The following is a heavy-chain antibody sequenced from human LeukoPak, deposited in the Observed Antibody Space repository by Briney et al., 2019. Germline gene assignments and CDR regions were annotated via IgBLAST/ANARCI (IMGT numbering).Heavy chain of an antibody. D-gene: IGHD7-27*01. CDR1: GYSFTNYW. J-gene: IGHJ2*01. Sequence: KRGQSLKISCKGSGYSFTNYWISWVRQMPGKGLEWIGRIDPSDSYTNDSPSFQGHVTISADKSISTAYLQWSSLKASDTAMYYCARLNWGSRICYLNLWGRGTLVTVSS. CDR3: ARLNWGSRICYLNL. V-gene: IGHV5-10-1*01. CDR2: IDPSDSYT.